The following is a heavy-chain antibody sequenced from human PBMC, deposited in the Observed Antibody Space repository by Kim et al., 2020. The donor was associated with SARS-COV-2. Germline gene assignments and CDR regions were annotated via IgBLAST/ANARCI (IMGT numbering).Heavy chain of an antibody. CDR3: ARDGFQKGSWSFGVDY. CDR2: INTNTGNP. CDR1: GYTFTSYA. J-gene: IGHJ4*02. Sequence: ASVKVSCKASGYTFTSYAMNWVRQAPGQGLEWMGWINTNTGNPTYAQGFTGRFVFSLDTSVSTAYLQISSLKAEDTAVYYCARDGFQKGSWSFGVDYWGQGTLVTVSS. D-gene: IGHD6-13*01. V-gene: IGHV7-4-1*02.